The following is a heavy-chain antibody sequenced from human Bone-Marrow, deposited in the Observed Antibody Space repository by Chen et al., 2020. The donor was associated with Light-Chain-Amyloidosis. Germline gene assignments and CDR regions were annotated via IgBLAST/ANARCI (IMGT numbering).Heavy chain of an antibody. CDR2: IRSKANIYAT. Sequence: EVQLVESGGGLVQPGGSLKLSCAASGFTFSGSAMHWVRQASGKGLEWVGRIRSKANIYATAYASSVKGSFTISRDDSKNTAYLQMNSLKTEDTAVYYCTRLGSGSYSVAYWGQGTLVTVSS. J-gene: IGHJ4*02. CDR1: GFTFSGSA. V-gene: IGHV3-73*02. CDR3: TRLGSGSYSVAY. D-gene: IGHD1-26*01.